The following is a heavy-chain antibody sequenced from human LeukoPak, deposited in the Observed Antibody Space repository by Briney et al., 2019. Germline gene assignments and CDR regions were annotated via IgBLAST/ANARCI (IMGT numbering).Heavy chain of an antibody. J-gene: IGHJ4*02. Sequence: SQTLSLTCTVSGGSISSGDYYWSWIRQPPGKGLEWIGYIYYSGSTYYNPSLKSRVTISVDTSKNQFSLKLSSVTAADTAVYYCARVRRYCRGGSCYDFDYWGQGTLVTVSS. D-gene: IGHD2-15*01. V-gene: IGHV4-30-4*01. CDR1: GGSISSGDYY. CDR3: ARVRRYCRGGSCYDFDY. CDR2: IYYSGST.